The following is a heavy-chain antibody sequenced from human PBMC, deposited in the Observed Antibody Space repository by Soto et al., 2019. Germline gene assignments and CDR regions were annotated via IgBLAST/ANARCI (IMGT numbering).Heavy chain of an antibody. CDR1: GFTFSRYS. CDR3: ARDRVSGTVDAFDI. CDR2: ISSSSNSI. J-gene: IGHJ3*02. D-gene: IGHD1-1*01. V-gene: IGHV3-48*01. Sequence: PGGSLRLSCAASGFTFSRYSMNRVRQAPGKGLEWVSYISSSSNSIYYADSVKGRFTISRDNAKNSLHLQMNSLRAEDTAVYYCARDRVSGTVDAFDIWGQGTMVTVSS.